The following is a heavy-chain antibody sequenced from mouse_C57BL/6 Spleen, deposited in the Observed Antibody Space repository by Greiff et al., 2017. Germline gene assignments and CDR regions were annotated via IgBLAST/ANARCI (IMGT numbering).Heavy chain of an antibody. CDR3: ARETTVVRYFDY. CDR1: GFTFSDYG. CDR2: ISSGSSTI. V-gene: IGHV5-17*01. J-gene: IGHJ2*01. Sequence: EVQLVESGRGLVKPGGSLKLSCAASGFTFSDYGMHWVRQAPEKGLEWVAYISSGSSTIYYADTVKGRFTISRDNAKNTLFLQMTSLRSEDTAMYYCARETTVVRYFDYWGQGTTLTVSS. D-gene: IGHD1-1*01.